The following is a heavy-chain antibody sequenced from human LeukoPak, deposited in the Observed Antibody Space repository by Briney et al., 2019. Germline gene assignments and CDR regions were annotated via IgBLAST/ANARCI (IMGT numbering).Heavy chain of an antibody. D-gene: IGHD6-6*01. Sequence: PGGSLRLSCAASGFTFSSYGMRWVRQAPGKGLEWVAVISYDGSNKYYADSVKGRFTISRDNSKNTLYLQMNSLRAEDTAVYYCAKPLFVSLQLPYFDYWGQGTLVTVSS. V-gene: IGHV3-30*18. CDR1: GFTFSSYG. CDR2: ISYDGSNK. J-gene: IGHJ4*02. CDR3: AKPLFVSLQLPYFDY.